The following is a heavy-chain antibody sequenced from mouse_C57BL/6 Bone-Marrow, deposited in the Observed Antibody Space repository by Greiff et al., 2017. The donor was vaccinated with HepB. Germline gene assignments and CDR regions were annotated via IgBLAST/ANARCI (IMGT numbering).Heavy chain of an antibody. CDR2: ITPNNGGT. Sequence: VQLQQSGPELVKPGASVKISCKASGYTFTDYYMNWVKQSHGKSLEWIGDITPNNGGTSYNQKFKGKATLTVDKSSRTAYMELRSLTSEASAVSYCARIPVTTVVSYWYFDVWGTGTTVTVSS. J-gene: IGHJ1*03. CDR1: GYTFTDYY. V-gene: IGHV1-26*01. CDR3: ARIPVTTVVSYWYFDV. D-gene: IGHD1-1*01.